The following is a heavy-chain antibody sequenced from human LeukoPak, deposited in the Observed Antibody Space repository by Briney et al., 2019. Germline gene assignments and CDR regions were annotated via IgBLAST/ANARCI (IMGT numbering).Heavy chain of an antibody. CDR2: INHSGST. D-gene: IGHD5-24*01. Sequence: PSETLSLTCTVSGYSISSGYYWGWIRQPPGKGLEWIGEINHSGSTNYNPSLKSRVTISVDTSKNQFSLKLSSVTAADTAVYYCAKDTRDKQIYYYYMDVWGKGTTVTISS. CDR1: GYSISSGYY. V-gene: IGHV4-38-2*02. CDR3: AKDTRDKQIYYYYMDV. J-gene: IGHJ6*03.